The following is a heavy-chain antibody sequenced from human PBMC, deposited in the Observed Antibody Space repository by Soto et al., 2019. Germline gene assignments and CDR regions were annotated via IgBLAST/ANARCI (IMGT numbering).Heavy chain of an antibody. J-gene: IGHJ5*02. CDR2: MSYDGSRT. V-gene: IGHV3-30-3*01. CDR3: ARDRPYGDPNWFDP. CDR1: GFTFTSYT. Sequence: QVQLVESGGDVVHPGGSLRLSCAASGFTFTSYTMHWVRQAPGRGLEWVAVMSYDGSRTDYADSVKGRFTISRDTSKDTLFLQMNSLRPDDTAIYYCARDRPYGDPNWFDPWGQGTLVTVSS. D-gene: IGHD4-17*01.